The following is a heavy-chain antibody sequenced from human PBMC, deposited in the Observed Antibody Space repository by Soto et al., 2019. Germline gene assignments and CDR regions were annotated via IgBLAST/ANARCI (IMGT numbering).Heavy chain of an antibody. CDR2: IKQAGSET. CDR1: GFTFSSSW. CDR3: ARRIAAAGSFDY. J-gene: IGHJ4*02. V-gene: IGHV3-7*01. D-gene: IGHD6-13*01. Sequence: EVQLVESGGGLVQPGGSLRLSCAASGFTFSSSWLSWVRQAPGKGLEWVANIKQAGSETYYVDSVKGRFTISRDNAKNSLYMQMSTLRAEDTAVYYCARRIAAAGSFDYWGQGTLVTVSS.